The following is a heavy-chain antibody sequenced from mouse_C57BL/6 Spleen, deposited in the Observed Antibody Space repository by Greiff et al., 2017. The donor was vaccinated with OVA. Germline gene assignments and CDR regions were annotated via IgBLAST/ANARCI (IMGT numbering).Heavy chain of an antibody. V-gene: IGHV1-50*01. CDR1: GYTFTSYW. Sequence: VQLQQPGAELVKPGASVKLSCKASGYTFTSYWMQWVKQRPGPGLEWIGEIDPSDSYTNYNQKFKGKATLTVDTSSSTAYMQLSSLTSEDSAVYYCARGNAMDYWGQGTSVTVSS. J-gene: IGHJ4*01. CDR3: ARGNAMDY. CDR2: IDPSDSYT.